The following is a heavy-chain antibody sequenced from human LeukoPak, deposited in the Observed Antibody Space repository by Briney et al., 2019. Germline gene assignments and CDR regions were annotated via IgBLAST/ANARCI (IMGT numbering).Heavy chain of an antibody. D-gene: IGHD3-10*01. CDR3: ARDLGDTYGSVGDFDY. CDR1: GYTFTGYY. CDR2: INPDSGGT. V-gene: IGHV1-2*02. J-gene: IGHJ4*02. Sequence: ASVKVSCKASGYTFTGYYMHWVRQAPGQGLEWMEWINPDSGGTIYAQNFQGRVTMTRDTSISTAYMELSSLRSDDTAVYYCARDLGDTYGSVGDFDYWGQGTLVTVSS.